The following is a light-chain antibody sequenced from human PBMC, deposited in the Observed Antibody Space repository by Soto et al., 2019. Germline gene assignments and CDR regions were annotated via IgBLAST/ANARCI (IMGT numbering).Light chain of an antibody. CDR2: GVT. V-gene: IGLV2-14*01. Sequence: QSVLTQHASVSGSPGQSITISCTGTSSDVGGYDSVCWYQQHPGKAPKVMIYGVTNRPSGVSDRLSGSKSGNTASLTISGLQAEDEADYYCSSFTRSITDVFGTGNKVT. CDR3: SSFTRSITDV. J-gene: IGLJ1*01. CDR1: SSDVGGYDS.